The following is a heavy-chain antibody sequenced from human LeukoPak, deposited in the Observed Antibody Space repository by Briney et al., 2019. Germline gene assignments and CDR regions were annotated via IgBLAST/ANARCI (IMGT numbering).Heavy chain of an antibody. CDR1: GFTFSIYG. CDR3: ARDRTFLTAMVTRSPYGMDV. J-gene: IGHJ6*02. D-gene: IGHD5-18*01. Sequence: PGGSLRLSCAASGFTFSIYGMHWVRQAPGKGLEWVAVIWYDGSNKYYAASVKGRFTISRDNSKNTLYLQMNSLRAEDTAVYYCARDRTFLTAMVTRSPYGMDVWGQGTTVTVSS. CDR2: IWYDGSNK. V-gene: IGHV3-33*01.